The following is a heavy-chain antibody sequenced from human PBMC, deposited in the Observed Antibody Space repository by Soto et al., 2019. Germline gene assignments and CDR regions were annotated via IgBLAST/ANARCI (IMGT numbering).Heavy chain of an antibody. CDR2: INHSGST. D-gene: IGHD3-10*01. J-gene: IGHJ4*02. Sequence: PSETLSLTCAVYGGSFSGYYWSWIRQPPGKGLEWIGEINHSGSTNYNPSLKSRVTISVDTSKNQFSLKLSSVTAADTAVYYCARSLLSLLGGSGSPAFDYWGQGTLVTVSS. CDR1: GGSFSGYY. V-gene: IGHV4-34*01. CDR3: ARSLLSLLGGSGSPAFDY.